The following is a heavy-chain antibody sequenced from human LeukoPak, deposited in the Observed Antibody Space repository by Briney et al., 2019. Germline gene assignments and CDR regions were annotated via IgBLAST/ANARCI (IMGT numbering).Heavy chain of an antibody. CDR3: ARGLSSVNDAFDI. CDR2: IGASGSST. J-gene: IGHJ3*02. D-gene: IGHD3-10*01. V-gene: IGHV3-23*01. Sequence: QSGGSLRLSCAASEFLFSSYATNWVRQAPGKGLEWVSGIGASGSSTYYADSVRGRFTISRDNSKTTLYLQMNSLRAEDTAVYYCARGLSSVNDAFDIWGQGTMVTVSS. CDR1: EFLFSSYA.